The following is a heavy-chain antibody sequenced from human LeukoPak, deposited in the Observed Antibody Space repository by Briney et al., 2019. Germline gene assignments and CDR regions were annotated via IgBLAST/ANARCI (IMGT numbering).Heavy chain of an antibody. CDR1: GFTVSSNY. V-gene: IGHV3-66*01. D-gene: IGHD1-14*01. CDR2: IYSGGST. Sequence: GGSLRLSCAASGFTVSSNYMSWVRQAPGKGLEWVSVIYSGGSTYYADSVKGRFTISRDNSKNTLYLQMNSLRAEDTAVYYCARGERNQWELFDYWGQGTLVTVSS. J-gene: IGHJ4*02. CDR3: ARGERNQWELFDY.